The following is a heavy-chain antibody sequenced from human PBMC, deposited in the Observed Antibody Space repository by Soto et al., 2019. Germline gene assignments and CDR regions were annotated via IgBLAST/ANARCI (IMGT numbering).Heavy chain of an antibody. CDR3: AGGTDFDWLLAPLN. V-gene: IGHV3-48*04. Sequence: EVQLLESGGGLVQPGGSLRLSCAASGFTFSSYAMRWVRQAPGKGLEWVSYISSSGSTIYYADSVKGRFTISRDNAKNSLYLQMNRLRAEDTAVYYCAGGTDFDWLLAPLNWGQGTLVTVSS. J-gene: IGHJ4*02. D-gene: IGHD3-9*01. CDR1: GFTFSSYA. CDR2: ISSSGSTI.